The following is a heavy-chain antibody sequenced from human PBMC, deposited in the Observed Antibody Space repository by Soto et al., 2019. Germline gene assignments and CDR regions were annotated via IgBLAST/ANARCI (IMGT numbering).Heavy chain of an antibody. CDR1: GFSLSTSGVG. CDR3: AHRAVAAAQKNYFDY. D-gene: IGHD6-13*01. V-gene: IGHV2-5*02. CDR2: IYWDDDK. Sequence: QITLKESGPTLVKPTQTLTLTCTFSGFSLSTSGVGVGWIRQPPGKALEWLALIYWDDDKRYSPSLKSRLTITKDTAKNQVVLTMTNMDPVDTATYYCAHRAVAAAQKNYFDYWGQGTLVTVSS. J-gene: IGHJ4*02.